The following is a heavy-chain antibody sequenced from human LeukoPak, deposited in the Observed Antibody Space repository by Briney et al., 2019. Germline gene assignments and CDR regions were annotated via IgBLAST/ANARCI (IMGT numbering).Heavy chain of an antibody. CDR3: ARGRGYCSSTSCLNWFDP. Sequence: GGSLRLSCAASGFTFSSYSMNWVRQAPGKGLEWVSSISSSSTYIYYADSVKGRFTISRDNAKSSLYLQMSSLRAEDTAVYYCARGRGYCSSTSCLNWFDPWGQGTLVTVSS. CDR1: GFTFSSYS. J-gene: IGHJ5*02. V-gene: IGHV3-21*01. CDR2: ISSSSTYI. D-gene: IGHD2-2*01.